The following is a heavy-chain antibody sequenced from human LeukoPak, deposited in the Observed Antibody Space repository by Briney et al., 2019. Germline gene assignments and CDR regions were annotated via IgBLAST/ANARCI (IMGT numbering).Heavy chain of an antibody. J-gene: IGHJ4*02. Sequence: EASVKVSCKASGYTFTSYGISWVRQAPGQGLEWMGWISAYNGNTNYAQKLQGRVTMTTDTSTSTAYMELRSLRSDDTAVYFCARDPSLYYYDSSGYDFDYWGQGTLVTVSS. D-gene: IGHD3-22*01. CDR1: GYTFTSYG. V-gene: IGHV1-18*01. CDR3: ARDPSLYYYDSSGYDFDY. CDR2: ISAYNGNT.